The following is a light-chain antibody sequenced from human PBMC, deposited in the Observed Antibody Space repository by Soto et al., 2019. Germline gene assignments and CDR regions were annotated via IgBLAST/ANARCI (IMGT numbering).Light chain of an antibody. J-gene: IGKJ1*01. V-gene: IGKV1-5*03. CDR3: QQYNSYSS. CDR2: KAS. CDR1: QSIGSW. Sequence: DIQMTHSPSTLSASVGDRVTITCRASQSIGSWLAWFQQKPGKAPKVLIYKASSLESGVPSRFSGSGSGTEFTLTISSLQPDDFATYYCQQYNSYSSFGQGTKVEIK.